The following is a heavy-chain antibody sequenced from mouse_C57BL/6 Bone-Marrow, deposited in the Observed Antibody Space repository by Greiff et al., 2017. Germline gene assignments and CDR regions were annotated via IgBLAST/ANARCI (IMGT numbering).Heavy chain of an antibody. J-gene: IGHJ3*01. CDR2: IHPNSGST. CDR3: ARCSNFEAWFAY. D-gene: IGHD2-5*01. V-gene: IGHV1-64*01. Sequence: QVQLQQPGAELVKPGASVKLSCKASGYTFTSYWMHWVKQRPGQGLEWIGMIHPNSGSTNYNEKFKSKATLTVDKSSSTAYMQLSSLTSEDSAVYYCARCSNFEAWFAYWGQGTLVTVSA. CDR1: GYTFTSYW.